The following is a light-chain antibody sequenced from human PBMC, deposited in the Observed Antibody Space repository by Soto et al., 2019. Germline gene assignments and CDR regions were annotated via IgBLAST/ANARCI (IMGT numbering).Light chain of an antibody. CDR2: SAS. CDR1: QSIGNY. V-gene: IGKV1-39*01. Sequence: DIQMTQSPSSLSAYVGHRVTITCRASQSIGNYLNWYRQKPGRDPQLLIYSASILQSDVPSRILGSGSGTDFSLTISSLQHEDFSSYYCQQSYNVLSWTFGQGTKVDIK. J-gene: IGKJ1*01. CDR3: QQSYNVLSWT.